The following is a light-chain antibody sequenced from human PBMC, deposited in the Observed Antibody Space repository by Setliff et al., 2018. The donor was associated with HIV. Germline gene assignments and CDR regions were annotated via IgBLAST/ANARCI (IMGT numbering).Light chain of an antibody. CDR2: GDT. Sequence: QSVLTQPPSASGTPGQRVTISCSGSSSNIGTYTVNWYQQLPGTAPKLLIHGDTQRPSGVPERFSGSKSGTSASLAISGLQSEDKADFYCAVWDDSLTGPVFGGGTKVTVL. CDR3: AVWDDSLTGPV. CDR1: SSNIGTYT. J-gene: IGLJ3*02. V-gene: IGLV1-44*01.